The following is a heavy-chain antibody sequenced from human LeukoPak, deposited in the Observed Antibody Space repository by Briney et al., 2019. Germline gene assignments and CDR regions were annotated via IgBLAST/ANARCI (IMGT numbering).Heavy chain of an antibody. J-gene: IGHJ4*02. D-gene: IGHD2-21*01. CDR2: NHPGDSDT. CDR3: ARQRGGASYIFDY. CDR1: GYSFSNYW. Sequence: GESLKISCKGSGYSFSNYWIVWVRQMPGKGLEWMGINHPGDSDTRYSPSFQGQVTISADKSISTAYLQWSSLKASGTAMYYCARQRGGASYIFDYWGQGTLVTVSS. V-gene: IGHV5-51*01.